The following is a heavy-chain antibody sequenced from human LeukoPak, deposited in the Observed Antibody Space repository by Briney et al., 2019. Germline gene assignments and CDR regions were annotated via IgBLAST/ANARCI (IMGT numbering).Heavy chain of an antibody. CDR2: IYTSGST. CDR1: GGSISSYY. V-gene: IGHV4-4*07. CDR3: ARPAYRGSYYDAFDI. Sequence: SETLSLTCTVSGGSISSYYWSWIRQPAGKGLEWIGRIYTSGSTNYNPSLKSRVTISVDTSKNKFSLKLNSVTAADTAVYYCARPAYRGSYYDAFDIWGQGTMVTVSS. J-gene: IGHJ3*02. D-gene: IGHD1-26*01.